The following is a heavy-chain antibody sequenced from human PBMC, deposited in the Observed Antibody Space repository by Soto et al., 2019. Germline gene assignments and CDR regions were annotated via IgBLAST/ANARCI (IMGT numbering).Heavy chain of an antibody. CDR1: GFTFDDYA. CDR3: ARLGYYDSSGYYYVGAFDI. Sequence: SLKISCAASGFTFDDYAMHWVRQAPGKGLEWVSGISWNSGSIGYADSVKGRFTISRDNAKNSLYLQMNSLRAEDTALYYCARLGYYDSSGYYYVGAFDIWGQGTMVTVSS. D-gene: IGHD3-22*01. CDR2: ISWNSGSI. J-gene: IGHJ3*02. V-gene: IGHV3-9*01.